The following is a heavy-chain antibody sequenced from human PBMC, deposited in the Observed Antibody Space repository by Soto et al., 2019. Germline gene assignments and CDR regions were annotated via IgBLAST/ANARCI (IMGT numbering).Heavy chain of an antibody. CDR2: INPSGGST. V-gene: IGHV1-46*03. CDR1: GYTFTSYY. CDR3: ARSIASAGNYYYYYIDV. Sequence: QVQLVQSGAEVKKPGASVKVSCKASGYTFTSYYMHWVRQAPGQGLEWMGIINPSGGSTSYAQKFQGRVTMTRDTSTSTVYMELSSLRSEDTAVYYCARSIASAGNYYYYYIDVWGKGTTVTVSS. J-gene: IGHJ6*03. D-gene: IGHD6-13*01.